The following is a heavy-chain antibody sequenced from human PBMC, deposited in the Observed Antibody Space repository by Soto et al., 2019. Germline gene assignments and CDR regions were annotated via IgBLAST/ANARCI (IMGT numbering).Heavy chain of an antibody. J-gene: IGHJ4*02. CDR1: GFTFSSYS. Sequence: EVQLVESGGGLVKPGGSLRLSCAASGFTFSSYSMNWVRQAPGKGLEWVSSISSSSSYIYYADSVKGRFTISRDNAKNSLYLQMNSLSAEDTAVYYCARGLVLRFLEWLSALGYWGQGTLVTVSS. V-gene: IGHV3-21*01. D-gene: IGHD3-3*01. CDR3: ARGLVLRFLEWLSALGY. CDR2: ISSSSSYI.